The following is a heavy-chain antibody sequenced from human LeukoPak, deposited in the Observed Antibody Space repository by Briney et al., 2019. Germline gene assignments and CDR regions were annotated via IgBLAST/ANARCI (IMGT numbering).Heavy chain of an antibody. J-gene: IGHJ4*02. D-gene: IGHD6-19*01. Sequence: GGSLRLSCAASGFTFSSYAMSWVRQAPGKGLEWVSSISSSSSYIYYADSVKGRFTISRDNAKNSLYLQMNSLRAEDTAVYYCARVTAVAGYDYWGQGTLVTVSS. V-gene: IGHV3-21*01. CDR3: ARVTAVAGYDY. CDR1: GFTFSSYA. CDR2: ISSSSSYI.